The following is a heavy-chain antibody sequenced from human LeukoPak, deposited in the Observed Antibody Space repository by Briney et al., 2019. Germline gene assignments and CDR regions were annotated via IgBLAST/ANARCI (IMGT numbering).Heavy chain of an antibody. D-gene: IGHD1-1*01. Sequence: PGGSLRLSCATSGFTFSTYAMTWVRQAPGKGLEWVSAIGIYSTKTNYADSVKGRFTISRDNSKNTLYLQMNSLRGEDTAIYYCARDWKADFWGHGTLVTVSS. V-gene: IGHV3-23*05. J-gene: IGHJ4*01. CDR3: ARDWKADF. CDR2: IGIYSTKT. CDR1: GFTFSTYA.